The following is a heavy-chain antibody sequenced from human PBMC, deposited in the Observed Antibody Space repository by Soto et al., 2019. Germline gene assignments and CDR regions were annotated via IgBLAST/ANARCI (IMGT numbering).Heavy chain of an antibody. CDR1: GFTFDDYA. V-gene: IGHV3-9*01. CDR2: ISWNSGSI. CDR3: AKDILGFTVAGTLEY. Sequence: GGSLRLSCAASGFTFDDYAMHWVRQAPGKGLEWVSGISWNSGSIGYADSVKGRFTISRDNAKNSLYLQMNSLRAEDTALYYCAKDILGFTVAGTLEYWGQGTLVTVSS. J-gene: IGHJ4*02. D-gene: IGHD6-19*01.